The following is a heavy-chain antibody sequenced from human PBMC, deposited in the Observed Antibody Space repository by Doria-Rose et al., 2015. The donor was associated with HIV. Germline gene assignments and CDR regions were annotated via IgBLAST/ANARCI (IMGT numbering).Heavy chain of an antibody. Sequence: QVTLKESGPVLVKPTETLTLTCTVSGVSLSSPGMGVSWIRQPPGKALEWLANIFADDERSYKTSLKSRLTISRVTSKSQVVLTMTDMDPVDTATYYCARIKSSRWYHEYYCDFWGQGTLVIVSA. V-gene: IGHV2-26*01. CDR1: GVSLSSPGMG. D-gene: IGHD6-13*01. CDR3: ARIKSSRWYHEYYCDF. CDR2: IFADDER. J-gene: IGHJ4*02.